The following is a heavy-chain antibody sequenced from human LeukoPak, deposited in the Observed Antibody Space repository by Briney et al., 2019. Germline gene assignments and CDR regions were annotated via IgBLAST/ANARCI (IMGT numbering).Heavy chain of an antibody. Sequence: SETLSLTCAVYGGSFSAYYWSWIRQPPGKGLEWIGEINHSGSTNYNPSLKSRVTISVDTSKNQFSLKLSSVTAADTAVYYCARALRYSSGCGYWGQGTLVTVSS. J-gene: IGHJ4*02. V-gene: IGHV4-34*01. CDR1: GGSFSAYY. CDR3: ARALRYSSGCGY. D-gene: IGHD6-19*01. CDR2: INHSGST.